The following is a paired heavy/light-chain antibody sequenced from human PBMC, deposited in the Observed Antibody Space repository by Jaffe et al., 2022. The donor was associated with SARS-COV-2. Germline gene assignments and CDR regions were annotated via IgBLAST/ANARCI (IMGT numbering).Light chain of an antibody. CDR3: QQLKDYPLT. J-gene: IGKJ4*01. CDR1: QGIYSF. V-gene: IGKV1-9*01. CDR2: AAS. Sequence: DIQLTQSPSFLSAFVGDRVIITCRASQGIYSFLAWYQQKPGKAPKVLIYAASTLQSGVPSRFSGSGSGTEFTLTISNLQPEDSATYYCQQLKDYPLTFGGGTKVEIK.
Heavy chain of an antibody. CDR3: AKRRRDGRNSDLEF. V-gene: IGHV3-23*01. Sequence: EVQLLESGGGLAERGGSRTLSCAASGFTLSSYAMNWVRQAPGKGLEWVSDINGGGYETFYADSVKGRFTIARDVLKNTLYLQMNNLRPEDTAIYYCAKRRRDGRNSDLEFWGQGTLVTVSS. D-gene: IGHD1-1*01. CDR1: GFTLSSYA. J-gene: IGHJ4*01. CDR2: INGGGYET.